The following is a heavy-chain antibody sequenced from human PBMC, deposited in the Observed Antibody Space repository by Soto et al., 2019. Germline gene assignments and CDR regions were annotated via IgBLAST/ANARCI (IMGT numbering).Heavy chain of an antibody. D-gene: IGHD2-2*01. CDR2: INHSGST. J-gene: IGHJ1*01. V-gene: IGHV4-34*01. CDR1: GGSFSGYY. Sequence: QVQLQQWGAGLLKPSETLSLTCAVYGGSFSGYYWSWIRQPPGKGLEWIGEINHSGSTNYNPSLKSRFTISVDTSKNQFSLTLSAVTAADTAVYYCARGAVVPAAIYFNGYFQHWGQGTLVTVSS. CDR3: ARGAVVPAAIYFNGYFQH.